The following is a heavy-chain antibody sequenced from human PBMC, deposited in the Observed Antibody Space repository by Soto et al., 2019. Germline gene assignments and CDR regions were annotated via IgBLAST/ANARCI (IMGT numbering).Heavy chain of an antibody. Sequence: QVQLVQSGAEVKKPGSSVKVSCKASGGTLSSYTFSWVRQAPGQGLEWMGRVIANLGVTIYANKFQGRLTIVVDTSTSTAYMELNSLRYEDTAVYYCARDKGYCSDTSCPDFDYWGQGTLVTVSS. V-gene: IGHV1-69*08. J-gene: IGHJ4*02. D-gene: IGHD2-15*01. CDR3: ARDKGYCSDTSCPDFDY. CDR1: GGTLSSYT. CDR2: VIANLGVT.